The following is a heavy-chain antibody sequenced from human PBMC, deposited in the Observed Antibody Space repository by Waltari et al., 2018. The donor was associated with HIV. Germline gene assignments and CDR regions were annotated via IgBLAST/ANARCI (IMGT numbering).Heavy chain of an antibody. CDR1: GGSFSGYY. Sequence: QVQLQQWGAGLMKPSETRSLTCAAYGGSFSGYYWSWIRQPPGTGLGWIGEINHSGSTNYNPSLKSRVTISVDTSKNQFSLKLSSVTAADTAVYYCARGHFNTYYDFWSGYYPWGMDVWGQGTTVTVSS. D-gene: IGHD3-3*01. J-gene: IGHJ6*02. CDR2: INHSGST. CDR3: ARGHFNTYYDFWSGYYPWGMDV. V-gene: IGHV4-34*01.